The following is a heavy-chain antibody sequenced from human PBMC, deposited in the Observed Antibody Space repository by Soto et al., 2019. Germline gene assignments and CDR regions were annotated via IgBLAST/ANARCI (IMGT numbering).Heavy chain of an antibody. D-gene: IGHD2-2*01. CDR3: ARATPEWVGVVPAAILAFEI. CDR1: EDSINSYY. Sequence: SWDLALSSAYTEDSINSYYWRWILHAPVKGLESIGYIYYRGGTIYNPSLTSRVTISVYTSKNHFSLNLCSVTPAATSVFYCARATPEWVGVVPAAILAFEIWGQGAMVTVSS. J-gene: IGHJ3*02. V-gene: IGHV4-59*01. CDR2: IYYRGGT.